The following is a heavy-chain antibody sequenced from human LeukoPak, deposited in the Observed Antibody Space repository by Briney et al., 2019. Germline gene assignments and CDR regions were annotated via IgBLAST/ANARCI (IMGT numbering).Heavy chain of an antibody. D-gene: IGHD3-22*01. CDR1: GYSISSGYY. J-gene: IGHJ4*02. CDR3: ARDPPYDSSGFDY. CDR2: IYHSGST. Sequence: SETLSLTCTVSGYSISSGYYWGWIRQPPGKGLEWIGSIYHSGSTYYNPSLKSRVTISVDTSKNQFSLKLSSVTAADTAVYYCARDPPYDSSGFDYWGQGTLVTVSS. V-gene: IGHV4-38-2*02.